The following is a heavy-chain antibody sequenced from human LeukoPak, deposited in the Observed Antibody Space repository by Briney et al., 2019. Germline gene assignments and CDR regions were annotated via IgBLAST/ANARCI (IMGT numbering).Heavy chain of an antibody. CDR3: ARQYYHYYMDV. CDR1: GDSIRGTSFC. J-gene: IGHJ6*03. V-gene: IGHV4-39*07. Sequence: SETLSLTCTVSGDSIRGTSFCWGWVRQPPEKGLEWIGSFYYSGSTYYNSALKGRVTISADTSKNQLSLNVSSVTAADTAVYYCARQYYHYYMDVWGKGTTVTVSS. CDR2: FYYSGST. D-gene: IGHD2/OR15-2a*01.